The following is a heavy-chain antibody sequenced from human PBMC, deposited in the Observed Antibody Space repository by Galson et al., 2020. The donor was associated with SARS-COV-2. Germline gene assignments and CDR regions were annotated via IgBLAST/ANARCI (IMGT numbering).Heavy chain of an antibody. V-gene: IGHV3-30*04. J-gene: IGHJ4*02. Sequence: GGSLRLSCRASGFTLSSSAMHWVRQAPGKGLEWVAIISYDGTKRYNLDSVKGRFTISRDNSKNTLYLQMDSLTTEDTAVYYCARETDDYTSSWYDYWGRGTLVTVSS. CDR1: GFTLSSSA. CDR3: ARETDDYTSSWYDY. CDR2: ISYDGTKR. D-gene: IGHD6-13*01.